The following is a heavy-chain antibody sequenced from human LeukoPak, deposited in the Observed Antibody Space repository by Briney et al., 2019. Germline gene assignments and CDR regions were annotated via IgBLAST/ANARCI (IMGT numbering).Heavy chain of an antibody. CDR1: GYTFTGYY. CDR3: ARARYNWNEGLSWFDP. Sequence: ASVKVSCKASGYTFTGYYMHWVRQAPGQGLEWMGIINPSGGSTSYAQKFQGRVTMTRDMSTSTVYMELSSLRSEDTAVYYCARARYNWNEGLSWFDPWGQGTLVTVSS. V-gene: IGHV1-46*01. CDR2: INPSGGST. J-gene: IGHJ5*02. D-gene: IGHD1-20*01.